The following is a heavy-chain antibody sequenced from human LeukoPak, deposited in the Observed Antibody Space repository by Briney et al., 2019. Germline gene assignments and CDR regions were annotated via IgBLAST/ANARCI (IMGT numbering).Heavy chain of an antibody. CDR2: INPNSGGT. CDR1: GYTFTGCY. D-gene: IGHD3-3*01. J-gene: IGHJ4*02. Sequence: ASVKVSCKASGYTFTGCYVYWVRQAPGQGLEWMGWINPNSGGTNYAQKFQGRVTMTRDTSISTAYMELSRLRSDDTAVYYCARDYYDFWSGFVYWGQGTLVTVSS. CDR3: ARDYYDFWSGFVY. V-gene: IGHV1-2*02.